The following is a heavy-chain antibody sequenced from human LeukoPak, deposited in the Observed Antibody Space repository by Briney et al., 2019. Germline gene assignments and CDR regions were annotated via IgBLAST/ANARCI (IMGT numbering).Heavy chain of an antibody. CDR2: ISGSGGST. CDR3: ARGTDDSSGWYWLY. V-gene: IGHV3-23*01. CDR1: GFPFSSYP. D-gene: IGHD6-19*01. J-gene: IGHJ4*02. Sequence: GGPLRLPCAASGFPFSSYPMNCARQAPGKRLEWVSAISGSGGSTYYAGSVKGRFTISRDNSKNTLFLQVNSLRAEDTAVYYCARGTDDSSGWYWLYWGQGTLVTVSS.